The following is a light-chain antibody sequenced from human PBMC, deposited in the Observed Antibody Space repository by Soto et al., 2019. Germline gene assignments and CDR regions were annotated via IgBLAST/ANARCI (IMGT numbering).Light chain of an antibody. CDR3: SSYTSSGTHVV. CDR1: SSDVGGYNY. V-gene: IGLV2-14*01. Sequence: QSALTQPASVSGSPGQSITISCTGTSSDVGGYNYVSWYQQHPGKAPKLMIYEVSNRPSGVSNRFSGSKSGNTASLTISGLQAEDVADYYCSSYTSSGTHVVFGGGTKLTFL. J-gene: IGLJ2*01. CDR2: EVS.